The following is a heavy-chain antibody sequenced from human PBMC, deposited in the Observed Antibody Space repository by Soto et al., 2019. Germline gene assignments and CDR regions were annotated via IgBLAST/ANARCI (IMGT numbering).Heavy chain of an antibody. D-gene: IGHD1-1*01. V-gene: IGHV4-59*01. J-gene: IGHJ3*02. Sequence: QVQLQESGPGLVKPSETLSLTCSVSGDSLNSYYWSWIRQSPGKGLEWLGYIYYSGDTKYNPYLQSRISISVDTTENQFSLRLSSVTAADTAVYFCARDRNKLWKNDAFDIWGQGTMVTVSS. CDR2: IYYSGDT. CDR3: ARDRNKLWKNDAFDI. CDR1: GDSLNSYY.